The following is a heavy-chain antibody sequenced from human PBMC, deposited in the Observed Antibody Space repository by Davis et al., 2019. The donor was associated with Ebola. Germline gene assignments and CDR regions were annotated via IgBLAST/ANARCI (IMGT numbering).Heavy chain of an antibody. CDR3: ARGPSQTRYFQH. J-gene: IGHJ1*01. Sequence: PSETLSLTCAVYGGSFSGYYWSWIRQPPGKGLEWIGEINHSGSTNYNPSLKSRVTISVDKSKNQFSLKLSSVTAADTAVYYCARGPSQTRYFQHWGQGTLVTVSS. V-gene: IGHV4-34*01. CDR2: INHSGST. CDR1: GGSFSGYY.